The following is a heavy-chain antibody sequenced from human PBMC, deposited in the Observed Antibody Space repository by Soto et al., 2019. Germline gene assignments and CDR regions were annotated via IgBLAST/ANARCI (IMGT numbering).Heavy chain of an antibody. V-gene: IGHV1-3*01. CDR1: GYTFTSYA. CDR3: ATAVGATDY. Sequence: QVQLVQSGAEVKKPGASVKVSCKASGYTFTSYAMHWVRQAPGQRLEWMGWINAGNGNTKYSQKFQGRVTITRDTYERKAYMELRSMKSEGTDVYYYATAVGATDYWGQGTLVTVSS. D-gene: IGHD1-26*01. CDR2: INAGNGNT. J-gene: IGHJ4*02.